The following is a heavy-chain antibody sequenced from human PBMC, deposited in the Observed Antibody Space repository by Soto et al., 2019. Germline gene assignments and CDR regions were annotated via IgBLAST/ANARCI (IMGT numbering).Heavy chain of an antibody. Sequence: ASVKVSCKASGYTFTSYAMHWVRQAPGQRLEWMGWINAGNGNTKYSQKFQGRVTITRDTSASTAYMELSSLRSEDTAVYYCARGPPIAVADWFDPWGQGTLVTVSS. CDR2: INAGNGNT. CDR1: GYTFTSYA. V-gene: IGHV1-3*01. J-gene: IGHJ5*02. CDR3: ARGPPIAVADWFDP. D-gene: IGHD6-19*01.